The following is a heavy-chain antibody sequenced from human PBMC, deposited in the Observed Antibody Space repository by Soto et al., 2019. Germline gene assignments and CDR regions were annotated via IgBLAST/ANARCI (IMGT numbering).Heavy chain of an antibody. CDR3: AKWGPYGDYVTLVNDYGGNNYYYYGMEV. J-gene: IGHJ6*02. CDR1: GFTFSSYC. CDR2: ISYDGSNK. D-gene: IGHD4-17*01. Sequence: SCAASGFTFSSYCMHWVRQAPGKGLERVAVISYDGSNKYYADSVKGRFTISRDNSKNTLYLQMNSLRAEDTAVYYCAKWGPYGDYVTLVNDYGGNNYYYYGMEVWGQGTTVTVSS. V-gene: IGHV3-30*18.